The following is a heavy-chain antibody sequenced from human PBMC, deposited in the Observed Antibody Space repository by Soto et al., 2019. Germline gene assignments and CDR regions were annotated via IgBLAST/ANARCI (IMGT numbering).Heavy chain of an antibody. J-gene: IGHJ4*02. CDR1: GGSIISGGYS. D-gene: IGHD3-22*01. Sequence: NPSETLSLTCAVSGGSIISGGYSFICIRQPPWKGLEWIGYIYHSGSTYYNPSLKSRVTISVDRSKNQFSLKLSSVTAADTAAYYCARGRYDSSGYYYPFDYWGQGTLVTVSS. V-gene: IGHV4-30-2*01. CDR3: ARGRYDSSGYYYPFDY. CDR2: IYHSGST.